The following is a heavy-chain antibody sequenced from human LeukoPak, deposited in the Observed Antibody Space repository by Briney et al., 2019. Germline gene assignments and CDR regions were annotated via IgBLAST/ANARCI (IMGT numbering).Heavy chain of an antibody. Sequence: PGGSLRLSCAASGFTFSSYSMNWVRQAPGKGLEWVSSISSSSSYIYYADSVKGRFTISRDNAKNSLYLQMNSLRAEDTAVYYCARRNRIAAAGTDYWGQGTLVTVSS. V-gene: IGHV3-21*01. CDR1: GFTFSSYS. CDR2: ISSSSSYI. CDR3: ARRNRIAAAGTDY. J-gene: IGHJ4*02. D-gene: IGHD6-13*01.